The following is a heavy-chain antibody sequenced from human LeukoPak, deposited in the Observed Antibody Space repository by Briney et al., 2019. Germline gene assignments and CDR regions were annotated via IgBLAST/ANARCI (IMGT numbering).Heavy chain of an antibody. J-gene: IGHJ4*02. CDR2: INPNSGGT. V-gene: IGHV1-2*02. Sequence: ASVKLSCKASGYTFTGYYMHWVRQAPGQGLEWMGWINPNSGGTNYAQKFQGRVTMTRDTSISTAYMELSTLRSDDTAVYYCARDVGSGSYYIFWGQGTLVTVSS. CDR3: ARDVGSGSYYIF. CDR1: GYTFTGYY. D-gene: IGHD3-10*01.